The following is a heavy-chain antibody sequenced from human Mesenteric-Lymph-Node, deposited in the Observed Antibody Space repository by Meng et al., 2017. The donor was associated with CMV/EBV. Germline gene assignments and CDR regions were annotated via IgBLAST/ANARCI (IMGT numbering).Heavy chain of an antibody. CDR3: ARAPLSYWYFDV. CDR1: GFTVSDNY. J-gene: IGHJ2*01. Sequence: LSWAASGFTVSDNYMTWVRQAPGKGLEWVSVLYSGGSTYYADSVKGRFTVSRDNSKNTLYLQMNSLRAEDTAVYYCARAPLSYWYFDVWGRGTLVTVSS. CDR2: LYSGGST. V-gene: IGHV3-53*01.